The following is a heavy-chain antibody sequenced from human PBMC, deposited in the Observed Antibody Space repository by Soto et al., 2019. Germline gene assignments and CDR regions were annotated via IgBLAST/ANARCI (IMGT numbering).Heavy chain of an antibody. D-gene: IGHD3-3*01. CDR1: GYTFTSYA. J-gene: IGHJ4*02. Sequence: ASVKVSCKASGYTFTSYAMHWVRQAPGQRLEWMGWINVGNGNTKYSQKFQGRVTITRDTSASIAYMELSSLRSEDTAVYYCATSLPVKVYLLSGHYWGQGTLVTVSS. CDR2: INVGNGNT. V-gene: IGHV1-3*01. CDR3: ATSLPVKVYLLSGHY.